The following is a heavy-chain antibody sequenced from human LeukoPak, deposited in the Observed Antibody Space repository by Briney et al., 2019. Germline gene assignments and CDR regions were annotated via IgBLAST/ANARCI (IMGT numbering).Heavy chain of an antibody. CDR2: IIPIFGTA. Sequence: ASVEVSCKASGGTFSSYAISWVRQAPGQGLEWMGGIIPIFGTANYAQKFQGRVTITTDESTSTAYMELSSLRSEDTAVYYCASEGYSSSWGKRNWFDPWGQGTLVTVSS. J-gene: IGHJ5*02. D-gene: IGHD6-6*01. CDR3: ASEGYSSSWGKRNWFDP. V-gene: IGHV1-69*05. CDR1: GGTFSSYA.